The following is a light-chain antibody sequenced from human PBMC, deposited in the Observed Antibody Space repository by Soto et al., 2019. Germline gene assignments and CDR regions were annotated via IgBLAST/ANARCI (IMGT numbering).Light chain of an antibody. Sequence: EIVLTQSPGTLSLSPGERATLSCRASQSVSSSYLAWYQQKASQAPRLLISGASSRGTGIPDRFSGSGSGTDFTLTISRLEPEDFAVYYCQQYASSPVYTFGQGTKLEIK. V-gene: IGKV3-20*01. CDR2: GAS. CDR3: QQYASSPVYT. CDR1: QSVSSSY. J-gene: IGKJ2*01.